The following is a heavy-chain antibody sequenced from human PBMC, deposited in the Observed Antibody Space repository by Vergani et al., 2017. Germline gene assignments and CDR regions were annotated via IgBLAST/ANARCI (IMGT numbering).Heavy chain of an antibody. D-gene: IGHD6-6*01. CDR2: IKQDGSEK. J-gene: IGHJ6*02. CDR3: ARALRYSSSSGYYYYYGMDV. V-gene: IGHV3-7*03. Sequence: EVQLVESGGGLVQPGGSLRLSCAASGFTFSSYWMSWVRQAPGKGLEWVANIKQDGSEKYYVDSVKGRFTISRDNAKNSLYLQMNSLRAEDTAVYYCARALRYSSSSGYYYYYGMDVWGQGTTVTVSS. CDR1: GFTFSSYW.